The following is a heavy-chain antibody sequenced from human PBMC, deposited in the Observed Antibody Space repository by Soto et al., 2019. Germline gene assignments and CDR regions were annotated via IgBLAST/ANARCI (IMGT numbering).Heavy chain of an antibody. J-gene: IGHJ6*02. D-gene: IGHD1-26*01. CDR3: AREKWDPPSVGMDG. CDR1: GGTFSSYA. Sequence: QVQLVQSGAEVKKPGSSVKVSCKASGGTFSSYAISWVRQAPGQGLEWMGGIIPIFGTANYAQKFQGRVTITADKSTSTAYMELSSLRAEDTAVYYCAREKWDPPSVGMDGWGQGTTVTVSS. V-gene: IGHV1-69*06. CDR2: IIPIFGTA.